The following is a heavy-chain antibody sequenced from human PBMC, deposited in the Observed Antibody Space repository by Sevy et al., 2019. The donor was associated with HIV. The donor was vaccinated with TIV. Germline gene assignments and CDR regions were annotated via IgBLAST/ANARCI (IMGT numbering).Heavy chain of an antibody. J-gene: IGHJ4*02. V-gene: IGHV4-59*08. Sequence: WETLSLTCTVSGGSITSLYWNWIRQPPGKGLEWIANIYYNGHINYNPSLKSRVTLSLDTSNNQFSLRLSSVTAADTSMYYCAGENSWGRGYSWDQGTLVTVSS. CDR3: AGENSWGRGYS. CDR1: GGSITSLY. CDR2: IYYNGHI. D-gene: IGHD1-26*01.